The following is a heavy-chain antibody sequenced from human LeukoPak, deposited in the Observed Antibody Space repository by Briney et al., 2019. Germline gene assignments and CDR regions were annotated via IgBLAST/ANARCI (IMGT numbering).Heavy chain of an antibody. V-gene: IGHV1-69*04. D-gene: IGHD4-23*01. CDR1: GGTFSSYA. Sequence: ASVKVSCKASGGTFSSYAISWVQQAPGQGLEWMGRIIPILGIANYAQKFQGRVTITADKSTSTAYMELSSLRSEDTAVYYCARVTSGNADYWGQGTLVTVSS. CDR2: IIPILGIA. CDR3: ARVTSGNADY. J-gene: IGHJ4*02.